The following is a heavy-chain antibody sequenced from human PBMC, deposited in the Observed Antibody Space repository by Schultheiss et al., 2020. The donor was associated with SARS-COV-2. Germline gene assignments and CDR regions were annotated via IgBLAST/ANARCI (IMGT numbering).Heavy chain of an antibody. V-gene: IGHV4-61*08. Sequence: GSLRLSCAVSGGSISSGGYSWSWIRQPPGKGLEWIGYIYYSGSTNYNPSLKSRVTISVDTSKNQFSLKLSSVTAADTAVYYCARVDYGDYYYFDYWGQGTLVTVSS. J-gene: IGHJ4*02. CDR1: GGSISSGGYS. D-gene: IGHD4-17*01. CDR2: IYYSGST. CDR3: ARVDYGDYYYFDY.